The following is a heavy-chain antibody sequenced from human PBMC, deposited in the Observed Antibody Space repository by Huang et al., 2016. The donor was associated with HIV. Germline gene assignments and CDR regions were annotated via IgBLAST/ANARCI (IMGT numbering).Heavy chain of an antibody. J-gene: IGHJ4*02. CDR1: GFTFNNYA. Sequence: VESGGGVVQPGRSLELSCAASGFTFNNYAMYWFRQAPGRGLEWVAHISYDGTKKHYADAVKGRFTISRDNSKNTQYLQMKDLTTEDTAVYYCTRDQWLGQYFDYWGQGTLVTVSS. CDR2: ISYDGTKK. V-gene: IGHV3-30*14. D-gene: IGHD6-19*01. CDR3: TRDQWLGQYFDY.